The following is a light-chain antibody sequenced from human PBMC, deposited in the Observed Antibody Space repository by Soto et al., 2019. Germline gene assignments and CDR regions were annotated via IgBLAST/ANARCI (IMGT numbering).Light chain of an antibody. Sequence: ALTQPASVSGSPGQSITISCTGTSSDVGGYNYVSWYQQHPGKAPKLMIYEVSNRPSGVSNRFSGFKSGNTASLTISGLQAEDEADYYCSSYTSSSNYVFGTGTKVTVL. CDR2: EVS. CDR1: SSDVGGYNY. CDR3: SSYTSSSNYV. V-gene: IGLV2-14*01. J-gene: IGLJ1*01.